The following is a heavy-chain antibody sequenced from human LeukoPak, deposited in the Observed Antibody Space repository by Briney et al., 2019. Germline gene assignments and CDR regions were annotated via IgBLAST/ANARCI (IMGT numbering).Heavy chain of an antibody. CDR1: GYTFTSYY. CDR3: ARGGYDSSGYPNDAFDI. J-gene: IGHJ3*02. V-gene: IGHV1-46*01. Sequence: GASVTVSCKASGYTFTSYYMHWVRQAPGQGLEWMGIINPSGGSTSYAQKFQGRVTMTRDTSTSTVYMELSSLRSEDTAVYYCARGGYDSSGYPNDAFDIWGQGTMVTVSS. CDR2: INPSGGST. D-gene: IGHD3-22*01.